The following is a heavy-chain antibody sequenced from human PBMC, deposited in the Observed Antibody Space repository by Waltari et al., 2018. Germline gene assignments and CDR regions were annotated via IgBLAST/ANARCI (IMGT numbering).Heavy chain of an antibody. Sequence: EVQLVQSGAEVKKPGATVKIYCKVSGYTFTDYYIHWVQQAPGKGLAWMGLVYHDDGETFYSETFQGRVTISADTSTDTAYMELSSLISEYTAVYYCATLRELGTFDYWGQGTLVTVSS. D-gene: IGHD7-27*01. V-gene: IGHV1-69-2*01. CDR1: GYTFTDYY. CDR3: ATLRELGTFDY. J-gene: IGHJ4*02. CDR2: VYHDDGET.